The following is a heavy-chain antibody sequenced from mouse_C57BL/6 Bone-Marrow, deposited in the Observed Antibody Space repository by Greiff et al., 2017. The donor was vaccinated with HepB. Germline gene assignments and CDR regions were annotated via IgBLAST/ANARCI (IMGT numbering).Heavy chain of an antibody. J-gene: IGHJ2*01. V-gene: IGHV5-12*01. CDR1: GFTFSDYY. CDR2: ISNGGGST. CDR3: ARQYSNYYLDY. Sequence: VQLKESGGGLVQPGGSLKLSCAASGFTFSDYYMYWVRQTPEKRLEWVAYISNGGGSTYYPDTVKGRFTISRDNAKNTLYLQMSRLKSEDTAMYYCARQYSNYYLDYWGQGTTLTVSS. D-gene: IGHD2-5*01.